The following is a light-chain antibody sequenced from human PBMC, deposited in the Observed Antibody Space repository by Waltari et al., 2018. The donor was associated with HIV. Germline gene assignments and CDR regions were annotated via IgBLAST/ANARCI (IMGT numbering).Light chain of an antibody. CDR3: VTWDFSLSAVM. J-gene: IGLJ3*02. CDR2: DPK. CDR1: SSNIGNNY. Sequence: QSVLTQPPSVSAAPGQKVFISCSGSSSNIGNNYVSWYQPLPGTAPKLLMYDPKQRPPGIPDRYSGSKSGTSATLAITRLQTGDESHYYCVTWDFSLSAVMFGVGTKLTVL. V-gene: IGLV1-51*01.